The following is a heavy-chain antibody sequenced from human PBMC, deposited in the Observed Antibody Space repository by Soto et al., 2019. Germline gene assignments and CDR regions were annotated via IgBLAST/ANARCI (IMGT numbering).Heavy chain of an antibody. CDR2: ISYDGSNK. V-gene: IGHV3-30*18. Sequence: QVQLVESGGGVVQPGRSLRLSCAASGFTFSSYGMHWVRQAPGKGLEWGAVISYDGSNKYYADSVKGRFTISRDNAKNKLYLQMNSLRAEATAVYYCAKDRGWLEERYYDGMDVWGQGTTVTVSS. CDR3: AKDRGWLEERYYDGMDV. CDR1: GFTFSSYG. J-gene: IGHJ6*02. D-gene: IGHD6-19*01.